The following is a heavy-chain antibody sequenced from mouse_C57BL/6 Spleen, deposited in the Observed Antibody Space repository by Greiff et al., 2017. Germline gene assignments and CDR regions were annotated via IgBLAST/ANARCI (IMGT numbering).Heavy chain of an antibody. CDR3: ARYGGFAY. CDR1: GFTFTDYY. J-gene: IGHJ3*01. CDR2: IRNKANGYTT. Sequence: VQLKESGGGLVQPGGSLSLSCAASGFTFTDYYMSWVRQPPGKALEWLGFIRNKANGYTTEYSASVKGRFTISRDNSQSILYLQMNALRAEDSATYYCARYGGFAYWGQGTLVTVSA. V-gene: IGHV7-3*01.